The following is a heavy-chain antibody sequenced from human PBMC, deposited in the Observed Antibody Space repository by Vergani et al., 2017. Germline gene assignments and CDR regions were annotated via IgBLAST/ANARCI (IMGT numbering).Heavy chain of an antibody. CDR1: GFTFSDYY. CDR2: ISSSSSYT. Sequence: QVQLVESGGGLVKPGGSLRLSCAASGFTFSDYYMSWIRQAPGKGLEWVSYISSSSSYTNYADTVKGRFTISRDNAKNSLYLQMNSLRAEDTTVYDCAMGLGMVATIFYYWGQGTLVTVSS. CDR3: AMGLGMVATIFYY. J-gene: IGHJ4*02. D-gene: IGHD5-12*01. V-gene: IGHV3-11*05.